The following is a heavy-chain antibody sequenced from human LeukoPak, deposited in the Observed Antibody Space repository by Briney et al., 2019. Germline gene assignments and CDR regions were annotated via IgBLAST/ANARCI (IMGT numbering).Heavy chain of an antibody. CDR1: GGTFSSYA. CDR3: ARTKAGDCSSTSCYGQWFDP. D-gene: IGHD2-2*01. J-gene: IGHJ5*02. CDR2: IIPIFGTA. Sequence: ASVKVSCKASGGTFSSYAISWVRQAPGQGLEWMGGIIPIFGTANYAQKFQGRVTITTDESTSTAYMELSSLRSEDTAVYYCARTKAGDCSSTSCYGQWFDPWGQGTLVTVSS. V-gene: IGHV1-69*05.